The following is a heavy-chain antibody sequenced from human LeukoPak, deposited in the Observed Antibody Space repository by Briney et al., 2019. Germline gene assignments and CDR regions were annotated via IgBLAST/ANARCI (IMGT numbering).Heavy chain of an antibody. D-gene: IGHD6-13*01. CDR3: AGLPLAAPGGDS. Sequence: SSETLSLTCAVYGGSFSGYYWSWIRQPPGKGLVWVSRIKSDGSTTNYADSVKGRFTISRDNAKNTVYLQMNSLRAEDTAVYYCAGLPLAAPGGDSWGQGTLVTVSS. CDR1: GGSFSGYY. V-gene: IGHV3-74*01. CDR2: IKSDGSTT. J-gene: IGHJ4*02.